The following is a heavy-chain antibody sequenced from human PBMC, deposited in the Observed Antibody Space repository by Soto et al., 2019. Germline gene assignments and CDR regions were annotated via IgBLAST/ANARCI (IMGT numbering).Heavy chain of an antibody. CDR3: ARGTYYADHDLPHDY. Sequence: ETLSLTCTVSGGSIGTSYWTWIRQPPGKGLEWIGSISYSGSTNHNPSLKRRVTMLVDMSKNQLSLKLSSVTAADTAVYYCARGTYYADHDLPHDYWGQGTLVTV. CDR2: ISYSGST. CDR1: GGSIGTSY. J-gene: IGHJ4*02. D-gene: IGHD4-17*01. V-gene: IGHV4-59*12.